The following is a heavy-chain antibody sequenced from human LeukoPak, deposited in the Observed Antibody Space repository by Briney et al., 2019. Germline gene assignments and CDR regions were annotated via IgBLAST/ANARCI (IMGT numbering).Heavy chain of an antibody. Sequence: PGGSLRLSCAASGFTFSTYNMNWVRQAPGKGLQWVSSISSHNSYIYYADSVKGRFTISRDNAKKSLYLQMNSLRVEDTAVYYCAGGWSGNQYYFDAWGQGTLVTVSS. V-gene: IGHV3-21*01. CDR1: GFTFSTYN. CDR3: AGGWSGNQYYFDA. J-gene: IGHJ4*02. D-gene: IGHD3-3*01. CDR2: ISSHNSYI.